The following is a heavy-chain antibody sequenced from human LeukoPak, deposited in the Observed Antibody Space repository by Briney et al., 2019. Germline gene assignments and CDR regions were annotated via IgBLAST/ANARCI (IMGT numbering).Heavy chain of an antibody. CDR3: AAGSGGSEGY. CDR2: ISYDGSNK. V-gene: IGHV3-30*04. J-gene: IGHJ4*02. CDR1: GFTFSSYA. D-gene: IGHD3-10*01. Sequence: GGSLRLSCAASGFTFSSYAMRWVRQAPGRGLEWVAVISYDGSNKYYADSVKGRFTISRDNSKNTLYLQMNSLRAEDTAVYYCAAGSGGSEGYWGQGTLVTVSS.